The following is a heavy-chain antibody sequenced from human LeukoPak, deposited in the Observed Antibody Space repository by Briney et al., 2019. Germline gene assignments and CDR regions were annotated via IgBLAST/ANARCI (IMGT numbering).Heavy chain of an antibody. J-gene: IGHJ4*02. V-gene: IGHV1-18*01. CDR3: ERGPGGSAAGAFDY. CDR1: GFTFTSYG. Sequence: ASVKVSCKASGFTFTSYGISWVRQAPGQGLEWVGCISAYRGNTNYAQKLQGRVTMTTDTSTSTAHMELRSLRSDDTAVYDCERGPGGSAAGAFDYWGQGTLVTVSS. CDR2: ISAYRGNT. D-gene: IGHD6-13*01.